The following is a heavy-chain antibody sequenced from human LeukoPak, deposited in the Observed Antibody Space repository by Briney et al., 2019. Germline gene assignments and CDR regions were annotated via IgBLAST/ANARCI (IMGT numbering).Heavy chain of an antibody. CDR1: GFTFSDYY. J-gene: IGHJ4*02. V-gene: IGHV3-11*04. CDR2: ISSSGSTI. CDR3: ARDQSYYYDSSGYYYY. Sequence: KTGGSLRLSCAASGFTFSDYYMSWIRQAPGKGLEWVSYISSSGSTIYYADSVKGRFTISRDNAKNSLYLQMNSLRAEDTAVYHCARDQSYYYDSSGYYYYWGQGTLVTVSS. D-gene: IGHD3-22*01.